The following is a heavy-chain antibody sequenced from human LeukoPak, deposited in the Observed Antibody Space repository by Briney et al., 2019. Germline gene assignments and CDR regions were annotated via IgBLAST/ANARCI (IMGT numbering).Heavy chain of an antibody. J-gene: IGHJ3*02. Sequence: GGSLRLSCAASGFTFSSYSMNWVRQAPGKGLEWVSSISSSSRYIYYADSVKGRFTISRDNAKNSLYLQMNSLRAEDTAVYYCAKNTVTNAFDIWGQGTMVTVSS. CDR2: ISSSSRYI. V-gene: IGHV3-21*01. CDR1: GFTFSSYS. CDR3: AKNTVTNAFDI. D-gene: IGHD4-17*01.